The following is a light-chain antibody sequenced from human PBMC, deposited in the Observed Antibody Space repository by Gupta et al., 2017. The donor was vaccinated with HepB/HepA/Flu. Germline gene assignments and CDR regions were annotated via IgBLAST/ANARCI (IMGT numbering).Light chain of an antibody. CDR3: GTWDNSLRGGV. V-gene: IGLV1-51*02. J-gene: IGLJ1*01. CDR2: ESN. Sequence: SVLTQPPSVSTAAGPKVTIPCSGSSSNIGNYYVSWYQQLPEKAPKILIYESNKRPSVIPGRFAASESDTSASLGIAGLQNGDEADYYCGTWDNSLRGGVFGTGTKVTVL. CDR1: SSNIGNYY.